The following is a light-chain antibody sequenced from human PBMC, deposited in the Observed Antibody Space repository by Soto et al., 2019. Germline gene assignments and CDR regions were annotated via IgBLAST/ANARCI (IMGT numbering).Light chain of an antibody. J-gene: IGLJ1*01. Sequence: QSVLTQPASVSGSPGQSITISCTGTSSDVGNNNYVSWYQHNPGRAPKVMICDVTNRPSGVSNRFSGSKSGNTASLTISGIKAEDEADYYCSSFTGSSYVFGTGTKVXVL. CDR1: SSDVGNNNY. CDR2: DVT. CDR3: SSFTGSSYV. V-gene: IGLV2-14*03.